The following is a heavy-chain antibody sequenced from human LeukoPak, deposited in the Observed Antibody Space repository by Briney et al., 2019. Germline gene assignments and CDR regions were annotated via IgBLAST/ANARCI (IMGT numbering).Heavy chain of an antibody. J-gene: IGHJ4*02. V-gene: IGHV1-69*05. D-gene: IGHD5-24*01. CDR3: ARDTGDGYNKLDY. CDR2: IIPIFGTA. Sequence: SVKVSCKASGGTFSSYAISWVRQAPGQGLEWMGRIIPIFGTANYAQKFQGRVTITTDESTSTAYMELSSLRSEDTAVYYCARDTGDGYNKLDYWDQGTLVTVSS. CDR1: GGTFSSYA.